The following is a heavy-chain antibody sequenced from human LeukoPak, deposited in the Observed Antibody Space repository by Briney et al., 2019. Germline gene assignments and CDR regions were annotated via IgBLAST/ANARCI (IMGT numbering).Heavy chain of an antibody. Sequence: GGSLRLSCTASGFAVSNKFMYWVRQAPGKGLEWVSVIRVGDVTHYADSVKGRFTTSRDSSKNTVYLQMESLRVEDTAVYYCAREDNGGATDDGFDVWGHGTVVTVSS. CDR2: IRVGDVT. CDR1: GFAVSNKF. D-gene: IGHD3-16*01. V-gene: IGHV3-53*01. CDR3: AREDNGGATDDGFDV. J-gene: IGHJ3*01.